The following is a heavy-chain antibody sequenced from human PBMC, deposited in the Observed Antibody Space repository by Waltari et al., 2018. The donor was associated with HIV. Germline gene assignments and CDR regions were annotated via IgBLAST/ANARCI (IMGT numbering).Heavy chain of an antibody. CDR1: GGSFSGYY. CDR3: ASSLRSSWYAFDI. D-gene: IGHD6-13*01. CDR2: INHSGST. J-gene: IGHJ3*02. V-gene: IGHV4-34*01. Sequence: QVQLQQWGAGLLKPSETLSLTCAVYGGSFSGYYWSWIRQPPGKGLEWIGEINHSGSTNYNPSLKSRVTISVDTSKNQFSLKLSSVTAADTAVYYCASSLRSSWYAFDIWGQGTMVTVSS.